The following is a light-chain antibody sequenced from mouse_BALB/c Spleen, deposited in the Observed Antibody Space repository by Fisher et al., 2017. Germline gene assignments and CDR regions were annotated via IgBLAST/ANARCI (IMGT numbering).Light chain of an antibody. Sequence: IVITQSTAIMSASPGEKVTMTCTASSSVSSSYLHWYQQKPGSSPKLWIYSTSNLASGVPARFSGSGSRTDFTLTINPVEADDVATYYCQQSNEDPWTFGGGTKLEIK. CDR2: STS. CDR3: QQSNEDPWT. V-gene: IGKV4-74*01. J-gene: IGKJ1*01. CDR1: SSVSSSY.